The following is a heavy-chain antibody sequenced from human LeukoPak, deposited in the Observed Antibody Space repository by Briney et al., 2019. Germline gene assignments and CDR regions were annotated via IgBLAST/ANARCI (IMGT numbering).Heavy chain of an antibody. J-gene: IGHJ6*04. CDR1: GFTFSNFW. V-gene: IGHV3-7*01. D-gene: IGHD3-10*02. CDR3: AELGITMIGGV. CDR2: IKQDGGEK. Sequence: GGSLRLSCAASGFTFSNFWMSWVRQAPGKGLEWVANIKQDGGEKYYVDSVKGRFTISRDNAKNSLYLQMNSLRAEDTAVYYCAELGITMIGGVWGKGTTVTISS.